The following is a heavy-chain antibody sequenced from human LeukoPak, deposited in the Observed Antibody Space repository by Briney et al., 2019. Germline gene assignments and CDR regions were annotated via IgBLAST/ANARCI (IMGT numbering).Heavy chain of an antibody. V-gene: IGHV1-2*02. Sequence: ASVKVSCKASGYTFTGYYMHWVRQAPGQGLEWMGWINPNSGGTNYAQKFQGRVPMTRDTSISTAYMELSRLRSDDTAVYYCPRALLILTMVRGLDYWGQGTLVTVSS. J-gene: IGHJ4*02. CDR2: INPNSGGT. CDR1: GYTFTGYY. D-gene: IGHD3-10*01. CDR3: PRALLILTMVRGLDY.